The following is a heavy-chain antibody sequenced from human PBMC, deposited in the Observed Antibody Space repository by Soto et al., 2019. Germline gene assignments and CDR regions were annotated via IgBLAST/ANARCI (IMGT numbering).Heavy chain of an antibody. V-gene: IGHV4-30-4*01. CDR2: NFYSGST. Sequence: QVQLQESGPGLVKPSQTLSLTCSVSGGSISSGYYYWSWIRQPPGKGLEWIGYNFYSGSTYYNPSLNSRLAVSLYTSKNQFSEHVTSVTAADTGVYYCARVLGATTHAFEIWGQGTKVTVSS. CDR3: ARVLGATTHAFEI. J-gene: IGHJ3*02. D-gene: IGHD1-26*01. CDR1: GGSISSGYYY.